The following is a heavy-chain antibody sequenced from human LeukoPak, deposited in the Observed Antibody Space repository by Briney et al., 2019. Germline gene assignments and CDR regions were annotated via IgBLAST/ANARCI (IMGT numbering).Heavy chain of an antibody. V-gene: IGHV4-34*01. D-gene: IGHD3-10*01. CDR2: INHMVST. Sequence: PETLSPTCPVYGGSFSGYYWSWIRQPPGKVREWIGEINHMVSTNYNPTLKSRVTISVDTSKPQFSLKLSCMTVAETAVYSCAKGRAFCPWGQETLVTVSS. CDR1: GGSFSGYY. J-gene: IGHJ5*02. CDR3: AKGRAFCP.